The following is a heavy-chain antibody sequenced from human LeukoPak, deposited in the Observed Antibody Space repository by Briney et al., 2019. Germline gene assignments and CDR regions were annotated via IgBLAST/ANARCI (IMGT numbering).Heavy chain of an antibody. Sequence: SSETLSLTCTVSGGSISSYYWSWIRQPPGKGLEWIGYIYYSGSTNYNPSLKSRVTISVDTSKNQFSLKLRSVNAADTAMYYCARDLRGTSAMDVWGKGTTVTVSS. J-gene: IGHJ6*03. V-gene: IGHV4-59*01. CDR1: GGSISSYY. CDR3: ARDLRGTSAMDV. D-gene: IGHD2-2*01. CDR2: IYYSGST.